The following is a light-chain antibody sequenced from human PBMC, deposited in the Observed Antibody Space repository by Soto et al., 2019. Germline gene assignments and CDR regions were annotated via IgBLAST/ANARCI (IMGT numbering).Light chain of an antibody. J-gene: IGKJ1*01. CDR2: GTS. V-gene: IGKV3-15*01. CDR1: QSVNSD. Sequence: EIVMTQSPATLSVSPGERATLSCRASQSVNSDLAWYQQKPGQAPRLLTYGTSTRATGVPARFSGSGSGTHFTLTISGLQSEDFAVYYCQQYNVWPGTFGQGTKVDIK. CDR3: QQYNVWPGT.